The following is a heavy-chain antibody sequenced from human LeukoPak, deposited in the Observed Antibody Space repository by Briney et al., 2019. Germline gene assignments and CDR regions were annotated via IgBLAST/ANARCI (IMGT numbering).Heavy chain of an antibody. J-gene: IGHJ4*02. V-gene: IGHV3-49*03. CDR3: TRAPLIVVVPAAPTFDY. CDR1: GFTFGDYA. CDR2: IRSKAYGGTT. Sequence: PGGSLRLSCTASGFTFGDYAMSWFRQAPGKGLEWVGFIRSKAYGGTTEYAASVKGRFTISRDDSKSIAYLQMNSLKTEDTAVYYCTRAPLIVVVPAAPTFDYWGQGTLVTVSS. D-gene: IGHD2-2*01.